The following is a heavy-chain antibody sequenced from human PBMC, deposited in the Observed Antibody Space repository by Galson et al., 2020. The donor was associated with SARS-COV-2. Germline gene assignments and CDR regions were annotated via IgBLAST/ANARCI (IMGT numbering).Heavy chain of an antibody. J-gene: IGHJ4*02. D-gene: IGHD5-18*01. CDR2: IYYSGST. Sequence: ETSETLSLTCTVSGGYISSYYWSWIRQPPGKGLEWIGYIYYSGSTNYNPSLKSRVTISVDTSKNQFSLKLSSVTAADTAVYYCARHVYDGDGGYSYGAFDYWGQGTLVTVSS. CDR1: GGYISSYY. V-gene: IGHV4-59*08. CDR3: ARHVYDGDGGYSYGAFDY.